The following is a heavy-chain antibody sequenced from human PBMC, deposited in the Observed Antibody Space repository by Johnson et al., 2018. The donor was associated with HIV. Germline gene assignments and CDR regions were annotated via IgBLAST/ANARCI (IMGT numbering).Heavy chain of an antibody. V-gene: IGHV3-30*04. J-gene: IGHJ3*02. CDR3: ARGGYYDCSGSAFDI. CDR2: ISYDGSNK. CDR1: GFTFSSYA. D-gene: IGHD3-22*01. Sequence: QVQLVESGGGVVQPGRSLRLSCAASGFTFSSYAMHWVRQAPGKGLEWVAVISYDGSNKYYADSVKGRFTISRDNSKNTLYLQMNSLRAEDTAVYYCARGGYYDCSGSAFDIWGQGTMVTVSS.